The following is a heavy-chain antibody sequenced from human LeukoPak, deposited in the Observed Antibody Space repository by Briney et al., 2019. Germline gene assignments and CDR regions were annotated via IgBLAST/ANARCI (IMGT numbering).Heavy chain of an antibody. D-gene: IGHD6-13*01. CDR1: GGSISSSSYY. CDR3: ATVSIAAAANDAFDI. Sequence: PSETLSLTCTVSGGSISSSSYYWGWIRQPPGKGLEWIGNIYYSGSTYYNPSLKSRVTISVDTSKNQFSLKLSSVTAADTAVYYCATVSIAAAANDAFDIWGQGTMVTVSS. J-gene: IGHJ3*02. CDR2: IYYSGST. V-gene: IGHV4-39*07.